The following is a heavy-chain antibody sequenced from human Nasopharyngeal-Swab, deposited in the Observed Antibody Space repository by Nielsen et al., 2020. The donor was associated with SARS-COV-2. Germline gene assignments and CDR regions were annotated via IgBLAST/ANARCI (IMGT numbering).Heavy chain of an antibody. CDR2: FSGSSGKT. V-gene: IGHV3-23*01. J-gene: IGHJ4*02. CDR3: ARANSGWYYFDY. D-gene: IGHD6-19*01. CDR1: GFAFSSYA. Sequence: GESLKISCAASGFAFSSYAMSWVRQTPGKGLEWVSSFSGSSGKTYYADYVKGRFTISRDNAKNSLYLQMNSLRAEDTALYYCARANSGWYYFDYWGQGTLVTVSS.